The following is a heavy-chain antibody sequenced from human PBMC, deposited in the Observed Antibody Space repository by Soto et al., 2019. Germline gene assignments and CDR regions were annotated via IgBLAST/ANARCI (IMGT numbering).Heavy chain of an antibody. CDR3: ARVPVRVVVPAAIPYLGWFDP. CDR2: IIPIFGTA. CDR1: GGTFSSYA. D-gene: IGHD2-2*02. J-gene: IGHJ5*02. Sequence: QVQLVQSGAEVKKPGSSVKVSCKASGGTFSSYAISWVRQAPGQGLEWMGGIIPIFGTANYAQKFQGRVTITADTSTSTAYMELSSLRSEYTAVYYCARVPVRVVVPAAIPYLGWFDPWGQGTLVTVSS. V-gene: IGHV1-69*06.